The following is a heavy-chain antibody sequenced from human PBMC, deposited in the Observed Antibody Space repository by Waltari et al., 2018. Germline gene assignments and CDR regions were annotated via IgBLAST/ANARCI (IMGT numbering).Heavy chain of an antibody. Sequence: QVQLVESGGGVVQPGRSLRLSCAASGFTLSGYGMHWVRQAPGKGLEWVELTWYDGSNKYYVDSVKGRFTISGDNSKNTLYLQMNSLRAEDTAVYYCARERVSGPPHSGYYGMDVWGQGTTVTVSS. CDR3: ARERVSGPPHSGYYGMDV. CDR2: TWYDGSNK. D-gene: IGHD3-3*01. CDR1: GFTLSGYG. V-gene: IGHV3-33*01. J-gene: IGHJ6*02.